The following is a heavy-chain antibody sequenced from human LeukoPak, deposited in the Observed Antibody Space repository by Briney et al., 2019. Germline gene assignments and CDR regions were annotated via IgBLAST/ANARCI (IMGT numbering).Heavy chain of an antibody. D-gene: IGHD6-13*01. CDR1: GYTFTGYY. CDR2: INPNSGGT. CDR3: ARDLVAAAGKAIDY. Sequence: ASVKVSCKASGYTFTGYYMHWVRQAPGQGLEWMGWINPNSGGTNYAQKFQGRVTMTRDTSISTAYMELSRLRSDDTAVYYCARDLVAAAGKAIDYWGQGTLVTVSS. V-gene: IGHV1-2*02. J-gene: IGHJ4*02.